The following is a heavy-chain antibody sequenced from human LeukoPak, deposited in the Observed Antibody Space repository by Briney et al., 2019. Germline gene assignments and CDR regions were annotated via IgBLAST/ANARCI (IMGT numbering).Heavy chain of an antibody. V-gene: IGHV4-59*08. CDR2: ISYTGST. Sequence: SETLSLTCTVSGGSISPYYWSWIRQPPGKGLEYIGYISYTGSTNSNPSLKSRLTISVDTSKNQFSLKLRSVTAADTALYYCARIHDYGDYAFERWGQGTLVTVSS. CDR3: ARIHDYGDYAFER. J-gene: IGHJ4*02. CDR1: GGSISPYY. D-gene: IGHD4-17*01.